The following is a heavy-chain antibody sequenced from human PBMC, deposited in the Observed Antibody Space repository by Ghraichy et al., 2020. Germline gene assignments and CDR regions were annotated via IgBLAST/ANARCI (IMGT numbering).Heavy chain of an antibody. CDR1: GFTFSSYE. CDR2: ISSSGSTI. CDR3: ARDWTTVTTPVAFDI. D-gene: IGHD4-17*01. V-gene: IGHV3-48*03. Sequence: GGSLRLSCAASGFTFSSYEMNWVRQAPGKGLEWVSYISSSGSTIYYADSVKGRFTISRDNAKNSLYLQMNSLRAEDTAVYYCARDWTTVTTPVAFDIWGQGTMATVSS. J-gene: IGHJ3*02.